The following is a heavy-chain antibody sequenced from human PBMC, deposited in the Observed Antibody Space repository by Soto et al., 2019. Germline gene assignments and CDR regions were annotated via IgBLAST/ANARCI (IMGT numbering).Heavy chain of an antibody. CDR3: AKEGGLSGSYYISSSYYFDY. Sequence: QVQLVESGGGVVQPGRSLRLSCAASGFTFSSYGMHWVRQAPGKGLEWVAIISYDGSNTYYADSVKGRFTISRDNSXNTLYLQMNSLRAEDTSVYYCAKEGGLSGSYYISSSYYFDYWGQGTLVTVSS. V-gene: IGHV3-30*18. CDR2: ISYDGSNT. J-gene: IGHJ4*02. CDR1: GFTFSSYG. D-gene: IGHD1-26*01.